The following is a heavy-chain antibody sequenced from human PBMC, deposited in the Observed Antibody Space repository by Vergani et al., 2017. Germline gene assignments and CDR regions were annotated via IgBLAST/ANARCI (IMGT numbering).Heavy chain of an antibody. Sequence: EVQLVESGGSLVQPGGSLRLSCAASGFTFSSYWMSWVRQAPGKGLEWVSTLSASDRRTHYADSVKGRFTISRDNSKNTLFLHMNSLRPEDTAVYYCAKVGRSEVAGTFGAFDIWGQGTMVTVSS. CDR2: LSASDRRT. D-gene: IGHD6-19*01. CDR3: AKVGRSEVAGTFGAFDI. V-gene: IGHV3-23*04. J-gene: IGHJ3*02. CDR1: GFTFSSYW.